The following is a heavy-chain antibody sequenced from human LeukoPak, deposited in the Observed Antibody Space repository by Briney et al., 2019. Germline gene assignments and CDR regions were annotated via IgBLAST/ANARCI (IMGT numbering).Heavy chain of an antibody. CDR3: VKVRDFWSGYHSLDY. J-gene: IGHJ4*02. CDR1: GFTFRTYA. Sequence: PGGSLRLSCSVSGFTFRTYAMLWVRQAPGKGLEYVSAISSDGYSTYYADSVKGDFTISRDNSKNTLFLQMSSLRPEDTAVYFCVKVRDFWSGYHSLDYWGQGAPVTVSS. CDR2: ISSDGYST. D-gene: IGHD3-3*01. V-gene: IGHV3-64D*06.